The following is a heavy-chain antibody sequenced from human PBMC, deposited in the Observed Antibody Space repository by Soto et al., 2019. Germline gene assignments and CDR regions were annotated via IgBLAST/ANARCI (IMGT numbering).Heavy chain of an antibody. Sequence: SETLSLTCTISGGSITSADYYWTWIRQFPGKGLEWIAYIYSSGTTHYNPSLKSRATISLDTSNSQFSLEVKSATAADTAVYYCARMGLHLGELSRNWFDPWGQGSLVTVSS. CDR2: IYSSGTT. V-gene: IGHV4-31*03. CDR3: ARMGLHLGELSRNWFDP. D-gene: IGHD3-16*02. CDR1: GGSITSADYY. J-gene: IGHJ5*02.